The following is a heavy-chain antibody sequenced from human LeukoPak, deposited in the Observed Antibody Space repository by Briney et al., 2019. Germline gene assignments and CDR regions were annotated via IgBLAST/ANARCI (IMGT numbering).Heavy chain of an antibody. CDR3: ATAHIVVVPAAIRRSYFDY. Sequence: ALVKVSCKVSGYTLTELSMHWVRQAPGKGLEWMGGFDPEDGETIYAQKFQGRVTMTEDTSTDTAYMELSSLRSEDTAVYYCATAHIVVVPAAIRRSYFDYWGQGTLVTVSS. CDR2: FDPEDGET. D-gene: IGHD2-2*02. J-gene: IGHJ4*02. CDR1: GYTLTELS. V-gene: IGHV1-24*01.